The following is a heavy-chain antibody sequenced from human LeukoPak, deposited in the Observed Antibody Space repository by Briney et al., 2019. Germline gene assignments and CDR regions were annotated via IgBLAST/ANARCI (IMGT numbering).Heavy chain of an antibody. V-gene: IGHV3-15*01. CDR1: GFTLSNIW. CDR3: TTATSTTASWS. J-gene: IGHJ5*02. Sequence: PGGSLRLSCAASGFTLSNIWMTWVRQAPGKGLEWVGRIKRKAEGGTTDYASPVRGRFTISRDDSKTTLYLQMNSLKAEDTAVYYCTTATSTTASWSWGQGTLVTVSS. CDR2: IKRKAEGGTT. D-gene: IGHD1-1*01.